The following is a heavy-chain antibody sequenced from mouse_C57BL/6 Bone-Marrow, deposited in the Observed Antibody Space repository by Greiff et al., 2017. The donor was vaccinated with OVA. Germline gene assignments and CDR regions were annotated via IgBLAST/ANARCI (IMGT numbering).Heavy chain of an antibody. Sequence: VQLQQPGAELVKPGASVKLSCKASGYTFTSYWMHWVKQRPGQGLEWIGMIHPNSGSTNYNEKFKSKATLTVDKASSTAYMQLSSLTSEDSAVYYCAREGYGSLDYWGQGTTLTVSS. J-gene: IGHJ2*01. V-gene: IGHV1-64*01. CDR1: GYTFTSYW. D-gene: IGHD1-1*01. CDR3: AREGYGSLDY. CDR2: IHPNSGST.